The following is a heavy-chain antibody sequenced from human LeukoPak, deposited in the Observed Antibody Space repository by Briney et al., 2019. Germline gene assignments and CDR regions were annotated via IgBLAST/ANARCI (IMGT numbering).Heavy chain of an antibody. CDR1: GYSFTVYY. Sequence: AAVTVSCTAAGYSFTVYYLHWVRQAPGPGLEWMGIINPRGGSTTYAQKFPGRLTMTRDTSTSTVYMELSSLRSEDTAVYYCAREDADYTFSFDFWGQGTLVTVSS. CDR2: INPRGGST. V-gene: IGHV1-46*01. D-gene: IGHD4-17*01. J-gene: IGHJ4*02. CDR3: AREDADYTFSFDF.